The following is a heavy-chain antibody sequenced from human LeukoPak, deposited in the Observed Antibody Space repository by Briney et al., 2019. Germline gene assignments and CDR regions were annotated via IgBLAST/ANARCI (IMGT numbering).Heavy chain of an antibody. J-gene: IGHJ6*02. V-gene: IGHV3-66*02. CDR3: ARDAITIFGVVEKSYYYYGMDV. CDR2: IYSGGST. D-gene: IGHD3-3*01. CDR1: GFTFSSYS. Sequence: GGSLRLSCAASGFTFSSYSMNWVRQAPGKGLEWVSVIYSGGSTYYADSVKGRFTISRDNSKNTLYLQMNSLRAEDTAVFYCARDAITIFGVVEKSYYYYGMDVWGQGTTVTVSS.